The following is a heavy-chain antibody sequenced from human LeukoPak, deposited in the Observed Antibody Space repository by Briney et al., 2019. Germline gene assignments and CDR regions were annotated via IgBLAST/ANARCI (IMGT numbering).Heavy chain of an antibody. D-gene: IGHD1-26*01. CDR3: ARGTTISGSQSPYDAFDI. CDR2: ISSSGSTI. V-gene: IGHV3-11*04. J-gene: IGHJ3*02. CDR1: GGSIFNYY. Sequence: LSLTCNVSGGSIFNYYWSWIRQPPGKGLEWVSYISSSGSTIYYADSVKGRFTISRDNAKNSLYLQMNSLRAEDTAVYYCARGTTISGSQSPYDAFDIWGQGTMVTVSS.